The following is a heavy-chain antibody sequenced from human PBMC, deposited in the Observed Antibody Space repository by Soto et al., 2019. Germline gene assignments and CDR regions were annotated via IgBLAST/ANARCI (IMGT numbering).Heavy chain of an antibody. Sequence: QVQLVQSGAEVKKPGASVKVSCKASGYTFTSYDINWVRQATGQGLEWMGWMNPNSGNTGYAQKFQGRVTMTRNTXISTAYMELSSLRSEDTAVYYCARRGYSSGWYSYYYYGMDVWGQGTTVTVSS. V-gene: IGHV1-8*01. CDR2: MNPNSGNT. CDR1: GYTFTSYD. J-gene: IGHJ6*02. D-gene: IGHD6-13*01. CDR3: ARRGYSSGWYSYYYYGMDV.